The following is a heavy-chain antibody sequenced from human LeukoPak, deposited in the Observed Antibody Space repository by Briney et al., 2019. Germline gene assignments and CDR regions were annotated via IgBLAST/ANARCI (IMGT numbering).Heavy chain of an antibody. CDR1: GGSISSYY. J-gene: IGHJ4*02. CDR2: IYYSGST. V-gene: IGHV4-59*08. Sequence: SETLSLTCTVSGGSISSYYWSWIRQPPGKGLEWIGYIYYSGSTNYNPSLKSRVTISVDTSKNQFSLKLSSVTAADTAVYYCARSRDGYDPYYFDYWGQGTLVTVSS. D-gene: IGHD5-24*01. CDR3: ARSRDGYDPYYFDY.